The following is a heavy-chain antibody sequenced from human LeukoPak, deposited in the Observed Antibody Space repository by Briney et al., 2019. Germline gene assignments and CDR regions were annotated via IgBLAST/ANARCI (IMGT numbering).Heavy chain of an antibody. Sequence: GGSLRLSCTASGFTFGDYAMSWFRQAPGKGLEWVAVISYDGSNKYYADSVKGRFTISRDNSKNTLYLQMNSLRAEDTAVYYCAKGEGRYCSSTSCRWFDPWGQGTLVTVSS. CDR1: GFTFGDYA. CDR2: ISYDGSNK. J-gene: IGHJ5*02. D-gene: IGHD2-2*01. V-gene: IGHV3-30*04. CDR3: AKGEGRYCSSTSCRWFDP.